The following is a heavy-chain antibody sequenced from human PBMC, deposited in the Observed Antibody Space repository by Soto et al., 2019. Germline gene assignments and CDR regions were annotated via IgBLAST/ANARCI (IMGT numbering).Heavy chain of an antibody. D-gene: IGHD5-12*01. CDR3: AKGPYSGYDLGIDY. CDR1: GFTFSSYA. J-gene: IGHJ4*02. V-gene: IGHV3-23*01. Sequence: EVQLLESGGGLVQPGGSLRLSCAASGFTFSSYAMSWVRQAPGKGLEWVSAISGSGGSTYYADSVKGRFTISRDNTKNTLDLQMNSLRAEDTAVYYCAKGPYSGYDLGIDYWGQGTMVTVS. CDR2: ISGSGGST.